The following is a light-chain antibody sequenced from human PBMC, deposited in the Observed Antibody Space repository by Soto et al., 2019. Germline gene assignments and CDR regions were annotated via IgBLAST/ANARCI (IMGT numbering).Light chain of an antibody. Sequence: QSVLTQPPSASGTPGQRVTISCSGSSSNIRSNYVYWYQQVPGTAPKLLIYRNNQRPSGVPDRFSGSKSGTSASLAISGLRSEDEADYYCAAWDDSLSGVVFGGGPSSPS. CDR3: AAWDDSLSGVV. V-gene: IGLV1-47*01. CDR2: RNN. J-gene: IGLJ2*01. CDR1: SSNIRSNY.